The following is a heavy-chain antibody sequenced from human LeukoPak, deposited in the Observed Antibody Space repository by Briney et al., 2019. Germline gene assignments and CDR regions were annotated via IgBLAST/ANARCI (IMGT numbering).Heavy chain of an antibody. J-gene: IGHJ4*02. D-gene: IGHD3-10*01. Sequence: SETLSLTCAVYGGSFSGYYWSWIRQPPGKGLEWIGEINHSGSTNYNPSLKSRVTISVDTSKNQFSLKLSSVTAADTAMYYCARESRRSYCNEYWGQGTLVTVSS. CDR1: GGSFSGYY. V-gene: IGHV4-34*01. CDR3: ARESRRSYCNEY. CDR2: INHSGST.